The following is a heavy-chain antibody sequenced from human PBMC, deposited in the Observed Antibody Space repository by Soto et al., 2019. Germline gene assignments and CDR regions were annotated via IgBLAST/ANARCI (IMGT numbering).Heavy chain of an antibody. Sequence: ASVKVSCKASGYTFTSYDINWVRQATGQGLEWMGWMNPNSGNTGYAQKFQGRVTMTRNTSISTAYMEMSSLRSEDTAVYYFAFLGDIVVVPAAMSDAFDIWGQGTMVTVSS. J-gene: IGHJ3*02. CDR1: GYTFTSYD. CDR2: MNPNSGNT. V-gene: IGHV1-8*01. CDR3: AFLGDIVVVPAAMSDAFDI. D-gene: IGHD2-2*01.